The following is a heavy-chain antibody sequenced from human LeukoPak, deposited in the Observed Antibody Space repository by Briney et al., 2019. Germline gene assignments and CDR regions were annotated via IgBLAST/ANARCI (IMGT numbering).Heavy chain of an antibody. CDR1: GFTFNNYW. D-gene: IGHD5-18*01. CDR3: ARDLAYSRLDY. CDR2: INPEGSEK. Sequence: GGSLRLSCAASGFTFNNYWMTWVRQGPGKGLEWVANINPEGSEKYSADSVKGRFTISRDNAKNSLYLQMDSLRVEDTAFYYCARDLAYSRLDYWGQGMLVTVSS. V-gene: IGHV3-7*01. J-gene: IGHJ4*02.